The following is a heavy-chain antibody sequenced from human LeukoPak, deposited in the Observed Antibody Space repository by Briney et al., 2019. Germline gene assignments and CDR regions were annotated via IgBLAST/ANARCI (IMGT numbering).Heavy chain of an antibody. CDR2: ISYDGNTI. CDR1: ELTFSNYA. J-gene: IGHJ4*02. D-gene: IGHD4-11*01. V-gene: IGHV3-30-3*01. CDR3: ARSGGLQKFDY. Sequence: GGSLRLSCAASELTFSNYAVHWVRQAPGKGLQWVAVISYDGNTIHYADSVKGRFTISRDTSKNMLYLQMNSLRTEDTAVYYCARSGGLQKFDYWGQGTLVTVSS.